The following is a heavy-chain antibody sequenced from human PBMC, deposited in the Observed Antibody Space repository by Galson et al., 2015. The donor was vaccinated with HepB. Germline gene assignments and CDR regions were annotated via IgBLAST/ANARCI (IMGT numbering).Heavy chain of an antibody. CDR3: ARDGWSGNYFDGAFDM. CDR2: IIPILGRA. J-gene: IGHJ3*02. CDR1: GGTFSSYS. Sequence: SVTVSCKASGGTFSSYSISWVRQAPGQGLEWMGRIIPILGRANYAQKFQVRVTITADKSTNTSYMEVSSLRSEDTAVYYCARDGWSGNYFDGAFDMWGQGTMVTVSS. V-gene: IGHV1-69*04. D-gene: IGHD1-26*01.